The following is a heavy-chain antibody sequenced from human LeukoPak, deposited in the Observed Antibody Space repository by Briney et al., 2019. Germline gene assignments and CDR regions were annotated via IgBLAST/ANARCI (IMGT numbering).Heavy chain of an antibody. CDR1: GGSISSSTYY. Sequence: PSETLSLTCTVSGGSISSSTYYWGWIRQPPGKGLEWIGSIFYSGSTYYNPSLQSRVTISVSTSKNQFSLKLSSVTAADTAVYYCATQTKQLVREVLAYWGQGTLVTVSS. D-gene: IGHD6-6*01. CDR2: IFYSGST. CDR3: ATQTKQLVREVLAY. V-gene: IGHV4-39*01. J-gene: IGHJ4*02.